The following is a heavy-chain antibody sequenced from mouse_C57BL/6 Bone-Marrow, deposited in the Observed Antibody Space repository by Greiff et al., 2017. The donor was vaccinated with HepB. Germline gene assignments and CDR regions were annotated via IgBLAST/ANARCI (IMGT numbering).Heavy chain of an antibody. CDR2: ISPFAYSI. J-gene: IGHJ1*03. Sequence: EVQVVESGGGLVQPGGSLKLSCAASGFTFSDYGMAWVRQAPRKGPEWVAFISPFAYSIYYADTVTGRFTLAIENATNTLYLEMSRLRTEDTAMYYCARRGYSNYWDFDVWGTGTTVTVSS. V-gene: IGHV5-15*01. CDR1: GFTFSDYG. CDR3: ARRGYSNYWDFDV. D-gene: IGHD2-5*01.